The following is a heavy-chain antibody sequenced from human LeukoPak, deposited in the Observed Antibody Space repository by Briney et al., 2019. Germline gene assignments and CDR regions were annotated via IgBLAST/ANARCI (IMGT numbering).Heavy chain of an antibody. CDR3: AKDFSRMVRGRYIDY. V-gene: IGHV3-30*18. D-gene: IGHD3-10*01. CDR2: ISYDGSNK. Sequence: AGGSLRLSCAASGFTFSSYAMSWVRQAPGKGLEWVAVISYDGSNKYYADSVKGRFTISRDNSKNTLYLQMNSLRAEDTAVYYCAKDFSRMVRGRYIDYWGQGTLVTVSS. CDR1: GFTFSSYA. J-gene: IGHJ4*02.